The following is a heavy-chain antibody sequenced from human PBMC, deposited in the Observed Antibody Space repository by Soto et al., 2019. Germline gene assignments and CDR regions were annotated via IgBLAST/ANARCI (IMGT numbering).Heavy chain of an antibody. D-gene: IGHD2-15*01. CDR2: IYYSGST. J-gene: IGHJ3*02. V-gene: IGHV4-59*01. CDR3: ARDFSGSVCYALDI. Sequence: SDTWRVADGNISSYYWSRIRKNPGKGLEWIGYIYYSGSTNYNPSLKSRVTISVDTSKNQFSLKLSSVTAADTAVYYCARDFSGSVCYALDIWGQGTMVTVSS. CDR1: DGNISSYY.